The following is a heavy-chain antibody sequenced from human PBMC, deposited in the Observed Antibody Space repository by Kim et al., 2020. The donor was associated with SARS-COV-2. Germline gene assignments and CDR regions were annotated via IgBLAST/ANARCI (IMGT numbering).Heavy chain of an antibody. J-gene: IGHJ3*02. V-gene: IGHV3-23*01. Sequence: GGSLRLSCATSGFTFSSNAMSWVRQAPGKGLEWVSTMSIIGSTFYADSVKGRFTISRDNSKNTLYLQMNSLRVEDTALYYCAKGGRGAPGIADIWGQGTMVTVSS. CDR2: MSIIGST. D-gene: IGHD6-13*01. CDR3: AKGGRGAPGIADI. CDR1: GFTFSSNA.